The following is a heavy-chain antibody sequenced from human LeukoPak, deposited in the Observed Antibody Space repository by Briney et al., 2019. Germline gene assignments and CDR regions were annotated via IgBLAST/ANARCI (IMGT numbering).Heavy chain of an antibody. CDR1: GYTFTGYY. J-gene: IGHJ4*02. V-gene: IGHV1-2*02. CDR2: INPNSGGT. D-gene: IGHD4-17*01. CDR3: ARDSGDYAGFFDY. Sequence: ASVKVSCKASGYTFTGYYMHWVRQAPGQGLEWMGWINPNSGGTNYAQKFQGRVTMTRDTSISTAYMELSRLRSADTAVSYCARDSGDYAGFFDYWGQGTLVTVSS.